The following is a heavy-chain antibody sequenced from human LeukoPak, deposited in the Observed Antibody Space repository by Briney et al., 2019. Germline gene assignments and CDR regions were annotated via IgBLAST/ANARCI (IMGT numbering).Heavy chain of an antibody. V-gene: IGHV4-34*01. CDR3: AREGSGGLNWFDP. CDR2: INHSGST. D-gene: IGHD2-15*01. Sequence: SETLSLTCAVYGGSFSGYYWSWIRQPPGKGLEWIGEINHSGSTYYNPSLKSRVTISVDTSKNQFSLKLSSVTAADTAVYYCAREGSGGLNWFDPWGQGTLVTVSS. CDR1: GGSFSGYY. J-gene: IGHJ5*02.